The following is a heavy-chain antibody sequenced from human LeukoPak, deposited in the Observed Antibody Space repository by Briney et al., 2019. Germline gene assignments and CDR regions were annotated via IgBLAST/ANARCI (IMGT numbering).Heavy chain of an antibody. D-gene: IGHD2-15*01. CDR1: GFTFCDYA. V-gene: IGHV3-49*03. Sequence: GGSLRLSGTASGFTFCDYAMSWFRQAPGKGREWGGFIRSKAYGGTTEYAASVKGRFTISRDDSKSIAYLQMNSLKTEDTAVYYCTRDHGGQLLLPFDYWGQGTLVTVSS. CDR3: TRDHGGQLLLPFDY. J-gene: IGHJ4*02. CDR2: IRSKAYGGTT.